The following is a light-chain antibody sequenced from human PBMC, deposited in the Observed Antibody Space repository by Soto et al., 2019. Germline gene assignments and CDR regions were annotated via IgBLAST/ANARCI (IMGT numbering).Light chain of an antibody. CDR3: QQSYSTPRT. V-gene: IGKV1-39*01. J-gene: IGKJ2*01. CDR1: QSISSY. Sequence: DIQMTQSPSSLSASVGDRVTITCRASQSISSYLNWYQQKPGKAPKLLIYAASSLQSGVPSRFSGSGSGTDFTFTISSLQPEDFATYYCQQSYSTPRTFGQGTQLEIK. CDR2: AAS.